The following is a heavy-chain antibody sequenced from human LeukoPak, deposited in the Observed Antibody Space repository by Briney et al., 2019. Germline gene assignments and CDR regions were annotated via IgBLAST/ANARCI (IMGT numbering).Heavy chain of an antibody. D-gene: IGHD1-26*01. CDR3: ARSPRGGSYYGY. V-gene: IGHV1-8*03. CDR2: MNPNSGNT. Sequence: GASVKVSCKASGYTFTSYDINWVRQATGQGLEWMGWMNPNSGNTGYAQKFQGGVTITRNTSISTAYMELSSLRSEDTAVYYCARSPRGGSYYGYWGQGTLVTVSS. J-gene: IGHJ4*02. CDR1: GYTFTSYD.